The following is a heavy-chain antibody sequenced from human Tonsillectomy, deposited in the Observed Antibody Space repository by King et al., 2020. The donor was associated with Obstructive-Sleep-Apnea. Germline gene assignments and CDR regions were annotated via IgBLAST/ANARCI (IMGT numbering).Heavy chain of an antibody. Sequence: QLQESGPGLVKTTETLSLTCAVSGGSISSSSYYWGWIRQPPGKGLEWIGSMYYSGSTYYNPSLKSRVTISVDMSKNQFSLKLSSVTAADTAVYYCARMGWNYFDSSGHTEESDYWGQGTLVTVSS. CDR2: MYYSGST. D-gene: IGHD3-22*01. J-gene: IGHJ4*02. CDR3: ARMGWNYFDSSGHTEESDY. V-gene: IGHV4-39*07. CDR1: GGSISSSSYY.